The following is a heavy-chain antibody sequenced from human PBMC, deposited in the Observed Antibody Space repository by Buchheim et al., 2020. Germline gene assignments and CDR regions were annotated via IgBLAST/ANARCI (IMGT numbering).Heavy chain of an antibody. CDR3: PKNAGGSSPISGY. CDR1: GFSFSNYA. D-gene: IGHD5/OR15-5a*01. V-gene: IGHV3-23*01. CDR2: ICCSDGGT. J-gene: IGHJ4*02. Sequence: EVQLLESGGGLVQPGGSLRLSCAASGFSFSNYAMTWVRQAPGKGLEWVSLICCSDGGTYHADSYADAVRGRFTISRDDFNNNLYLQMNSLRAEDTAVQYYPKNAGGSSPISGYWDRGT.